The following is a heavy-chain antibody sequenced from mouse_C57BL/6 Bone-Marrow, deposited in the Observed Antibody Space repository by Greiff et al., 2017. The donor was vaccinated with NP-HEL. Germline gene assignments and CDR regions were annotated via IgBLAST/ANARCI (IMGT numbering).Heavy chain of an antibody. Sequence: EVQLQQSGPELVKPGASVKISCKASGYSFTDYNMNWVKQSNGKSLEWIGVINPNYGSTNYNEKFKSKATLTVDKSSSTAYMQLSSLTSEDSAVYYCARLGLYYFDYWGQGTTLTVSS. CDR1: GYSFTDYN. CDR2: INPNYGST. V-gene: IGHV1-39*01. J-gene: IGHJ2*01. CDR3: ARLGLYYFDY.